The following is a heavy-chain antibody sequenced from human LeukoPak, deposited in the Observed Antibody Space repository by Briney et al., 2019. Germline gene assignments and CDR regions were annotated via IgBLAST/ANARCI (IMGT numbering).Heavy chain of an antibody. CDR3: ARKAYGLDV. J-gene: IGHJ6*04. CDR1: GFTFSSYW. CDR2: IKQDGSEK. V-gene: IGHV3-7*03. Sequence: GGSLRLSRAPSGFTFSSYWMSWVRQAPGKGLEWEANIKQDGSEKYYVDSVKGRFTISRDNGKNSLYLQMNSLRAEDTAVYYCARKAYGLDVWGKGTTVTVSS.